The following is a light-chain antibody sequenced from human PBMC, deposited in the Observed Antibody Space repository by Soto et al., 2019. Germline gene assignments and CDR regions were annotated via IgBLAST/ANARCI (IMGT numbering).Light chain of an antibody. Sequence: EIVLTQSPATLSLSPGERATLSCRASQSVSSYLAWYQQKPGQAPRLLIYDASRRAYGLPDRFSGSGSGRDFTLTISRVEPEDVAVYYCQQYESLPWTFGQGTKIEI. V-gene: IGKV3-11*02. CDR1: QSVSSY. CDR3: QQYESLPWT. J-gene: IGKJ1*01. CDR2: DAS.